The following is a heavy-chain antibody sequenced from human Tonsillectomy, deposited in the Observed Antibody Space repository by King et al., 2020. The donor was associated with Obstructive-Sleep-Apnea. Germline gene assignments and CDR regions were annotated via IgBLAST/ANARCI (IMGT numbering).Heavy chain of an antibody. D-gene: IGHD6-19*01. CDR1: GYSISSGYY. V-gene: IGHV4-38-2*02. CDR3: ARDPLAVAGTGGDY. CDR2: IYHSGST. J-gene: IGHJ4*02. Sequence: QLQESGPGLVKPSETLSLTCTVSGYSISSGYYWGWIRPPPGKGLEWIGSIYHSGSTYYNPSLKSRVTISVDTSKNQFSLKLSSVTAADTAVYYCARDPLAVAGTGGDYWGQGTLVTVSS.